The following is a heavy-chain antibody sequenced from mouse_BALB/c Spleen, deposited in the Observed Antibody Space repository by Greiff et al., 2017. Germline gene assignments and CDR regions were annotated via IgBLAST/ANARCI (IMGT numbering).Heavy chain of an antibody. Sequence: VQLKESGPGLVAPSQSLSITCTVSGFSLTSYGVHWVRQPPGKGPEWLGVIWAGGSTNYNSALMSRLSISKDNSKSQVFLKMNSLQTDDTAMYYCARDRATVVAPYAMDYWGQGTSVTVSS. J-gene: IGHJ4*01. V-gene: IGHV2-9*02. CDR3: ARDRATVVAPYAMDY. CDR1: GFSLTSYG. CDR2: IWAGGST. D-gene: IGHD1-1*01.